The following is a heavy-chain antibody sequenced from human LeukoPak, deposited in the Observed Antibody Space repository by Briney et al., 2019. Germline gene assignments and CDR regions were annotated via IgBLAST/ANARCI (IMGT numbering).Heavy chain of an antibody. V-gene: IGHV3-7*01. CDR3: ARDLSLLWFGTGGY. D-gene: IGHD3-10*01. CDR2: IKQDGSEK. Sequence: GGSLRLSCAASGFTFSSYWMSWVRQAPGKGLEWVANIKQDGSEKYYVDSVKGRFTISRDNAKNSLYLQMNSLRAEDTAVYYCARDLSLLWFGTGGYWGQGTLVTVSS. CDR1: GFTFSSYW. J-gene: IGHJ4*02.